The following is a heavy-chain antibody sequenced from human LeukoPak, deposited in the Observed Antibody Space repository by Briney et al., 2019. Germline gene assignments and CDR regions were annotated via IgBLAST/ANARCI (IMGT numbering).Heavy chain of an antibody. Sequence: KPSETLSLTCTVSGGSISSYYWSWIRQPPGKGLEWIGYIYYSGSTNYNPSLKSRVTISVDTSKNQFSLKLSSVTAADTAVYYCARLGYSSSWYYYYYGMDVWGQGTTVTVSS. D-gene: IGHD6-13*01. CDR2: IYYSGST. CDR1: GGSISSYY. J-gene: IGHJ6*02. V-gene: IGHV4-59*08. CDR3: ARLGYSSSWYYYYYGMDV.